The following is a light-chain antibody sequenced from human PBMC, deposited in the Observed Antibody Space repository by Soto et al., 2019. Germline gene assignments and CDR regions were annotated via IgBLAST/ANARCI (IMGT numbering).Light chain of an antibody. CDR1: QTISTW. Sequence: IQMTQSPPTLPASVGDRVTITCRASQTISTWLAWYQQKPGEAPKLLIYDVSTLQSGVPSRFSGSGYETEFTLTISSLHLDYFATHHCLQSNPYQPFG. J-gene: IGKJ2*01. V-gene: IGKV1-5*01. CDR2: DVS. CDR3: LQSNPYQP.